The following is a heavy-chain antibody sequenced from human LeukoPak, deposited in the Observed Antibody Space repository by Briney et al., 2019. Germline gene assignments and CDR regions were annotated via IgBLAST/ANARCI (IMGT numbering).Heavy chain of an antibody. J-gene: IGHJ4*02. Sequence: SETLSLTCAVYGGSFSDYYWTWMRQPPAKGLAGIGDINHRGSTNLNPSLKSRVSISVDTSKNQFSLRLSSVTAADTAVYYCAREGAVAKRGDFFDYWGQGTLVTVSS. V-gene: IGHV4-34*01. CDR2: INHRGST. CDR3: AREGAVAKRGDFFDY. D-gene: IGHD6-19*01. CDR1: GGSFSDYY.